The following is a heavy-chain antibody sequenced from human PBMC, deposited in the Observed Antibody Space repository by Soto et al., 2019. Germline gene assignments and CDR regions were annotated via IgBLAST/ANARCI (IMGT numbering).Heavy chain of an antibody. J-gene: IGHJ6*02. V-gene: IGHV1-18*01. CDR2: ISAYNGNT. Sequence: QVQLVQSGAEVKKPGASVKVSCKASGYTFTSYGISWVRQAPGQGLEWMGWISAYNGNTNYAQKLQGRVTMTTDTSTSTAYIELRSLRSDDTAVYYCARGAGTSLSYYYYGMDVWGQGTTVTVSS. CDR1: GYTFTSYG. D-gene: IGHD6-19*01. CDR3: ARGAGTSLSYYYYGMDV.